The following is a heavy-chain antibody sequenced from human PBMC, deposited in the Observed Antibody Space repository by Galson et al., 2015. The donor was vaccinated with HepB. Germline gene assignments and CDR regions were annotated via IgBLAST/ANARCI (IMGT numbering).Heavy chain of an antibody. CDR2: ISGSGGST. CDR1: GFTFSSYA. V-gene: IGHV3-23*01. Sequence: SLRLSCAASGFTFSSYAMSWVRQAPGKGLEWVSAISGSGGSTYYADSVKGRFTISRDNAKNTLYLQMNSLRAEDTAVYYCAKLGIQLWSPSFEDYWGQGTLVTVSS. CDR3: AKLGIQLWSPSFEDY. D-gene: IGHD5-18*01. J-gene: IGHJ4*02.